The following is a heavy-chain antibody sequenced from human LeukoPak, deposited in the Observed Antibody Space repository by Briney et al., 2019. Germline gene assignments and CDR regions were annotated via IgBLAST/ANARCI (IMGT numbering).Heavy chain of an antibody. V-gene: IGHV3-7*03. D-gene: IGHD1-7*01. J-gene: IGHJ4*02. CDR3: AKDMRYNWNSFDY. CDR2: IKLDGSEK. Sequence: GGSLRLSCVASGFTFGKYWMSWVRQAPGKGLEWVANIKLDGSEKNYVDSVKGRFTISRDNTKNSLYLQMNSLRAEDTALYYCAKDMRYNWNSFDYWGQGTLVTVSS. CDR1: GFTFGKYW.